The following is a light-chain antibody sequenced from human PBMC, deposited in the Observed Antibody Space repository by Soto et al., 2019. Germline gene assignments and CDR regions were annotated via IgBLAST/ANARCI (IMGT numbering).Light chain of an antibody. J-gene: IGKJ5*01. V-gene: IGKV3-15*01. CDR2: AAS. CDR1: QSIGSN. CDR3: QHYTNGPPIT. Sequence: ILMTQSPVTLSVSPGDSATLSCRASQSIGSNLAWYQQKPCQAPRLLIYAASTRVTGLPGRFSGRGSGTEFTLTISGLQSEDFAIYYCQHYTNGPPITFGQGTRLEIK.